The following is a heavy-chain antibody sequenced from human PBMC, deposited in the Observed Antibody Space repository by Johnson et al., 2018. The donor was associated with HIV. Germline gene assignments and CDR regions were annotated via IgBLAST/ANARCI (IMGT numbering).Heavy chain of an antibody. V-gene: IGHV3-30*18. J-gene: IGHJ3*02. CDR3: AKVSSQSSSWYDAFDI. Sequence: QVQLVESGGGLVQPGGSLRLSCAASGFTVSSNYMSWVRQAPGKGLEWVALISNDGSNNYYADSVKGRFTISRDNAKNTLYLQMNSLRTEDTAVYSCAKVSSQSSSWYDAFDIWGQGTMVTVSS. D-gene: IGHD6-13*01. CDR1: GFTVSSNY. CDR2: ISNDGSNN.